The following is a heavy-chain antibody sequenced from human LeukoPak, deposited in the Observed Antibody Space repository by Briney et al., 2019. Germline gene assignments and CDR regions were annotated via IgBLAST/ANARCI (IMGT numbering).Heavy chain of an antibody. CDR3: ARGDSRSFLPHYYMDV. CDR1: GFTFSSYG. CDR2: ISGSGGST. J-gene: IGHJ6*03. V-gene: IGHV3-23*01. D-gene: IGHD6-13*01. Sequence: GGSLRLSCAASGFTFSSYGMIWVRQAPGKGLEWVSGISGSGGSTYLADSVKGRFTISRDNSKNTLYLQMNSLRAEDTAVYFCARGDSRSFLPHYYMDVWGKGTTVTVSS.